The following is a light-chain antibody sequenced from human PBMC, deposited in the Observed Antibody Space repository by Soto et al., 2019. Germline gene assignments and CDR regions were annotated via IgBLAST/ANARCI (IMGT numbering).Light chain of an antibody. Sequence: QSALTQPASVSGSPGQSITISCTGTSSDVGGYNYVSWYQQHPGKAPKLMIYDVSNRPPGVSNRFSGSKSGNTASLTISWLQAEDEADYYCSSYTSSSLYVFGTGTKLTVL. J-gene: IGLJ1*01. CDR3: SSYTSSSLYV. CDR1: SSDVGGYNY. V-gene: IGLV2-14*01. CDR2: DVS.